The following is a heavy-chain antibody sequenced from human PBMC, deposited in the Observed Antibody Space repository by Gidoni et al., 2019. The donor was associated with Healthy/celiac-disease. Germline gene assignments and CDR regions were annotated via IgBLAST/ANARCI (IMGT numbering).Heavy chain of an antibody. J-gene: IGHJ5*02. Sequence: QLQLQESGPGLVKPSATLSLTCTVSGGSISSRSYYWGWIRQPPGKGLEWIGSIYYSGSTYYNPSLKSRVTISVDTSKNQFSLKLSSVTAADTAVYYCARHRSSTMIVVVITGANWFDPWGQGTLVTVSS. CDR2: IYYSGST. CDR3: ARHRSSTMIVVVITGANWFDP. V-gene: IGHV4-39*01. D-gene: IGHD3-22*01. CDR1: GGSISSRSYY.